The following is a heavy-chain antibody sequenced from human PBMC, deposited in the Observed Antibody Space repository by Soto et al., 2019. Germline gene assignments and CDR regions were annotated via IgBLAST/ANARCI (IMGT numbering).Heavy chain of an antibody. J-gene: IGHJ3*02. CDR3: VRDRWAGSTTDAFDI. CDR2: IIVIFDIV. CDR1: GGTFTTYT. D-gene: IGHD1-1*01. V-gene: IGHV1-69*08. Sequence: QVQLVQSGAEVKTPGSSVKVSCKASGGTFTTYTISWVRQAPGQGLEWMGRIIVIFDIVTYAQKLEARLTITADTSTITAYMELSSLRAEDTAIYYVVRDRWAGSTTDAFDICVQATVVTVSS.